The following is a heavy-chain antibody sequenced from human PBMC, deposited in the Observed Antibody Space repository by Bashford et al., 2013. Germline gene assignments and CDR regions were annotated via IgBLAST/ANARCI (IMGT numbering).Heavy chain of an antibody. CDR1: GGSFSGYY. V-gene: IGHV4-34*01. CDR2: INHSGST. CDR3: ARGSREGYSSRKDYFDY. D-gene: IGHD6-13*01. J-gene: IGHJ4*02. Sequence: SETLSLTCAVYGGSFSGYYWSWIRQPPREGGVEWIGEINHSGSTNYNPSLKSRVTISVDTSKNQFSLKLSSVTAADTAVYYCARGSREGYSSRKDYFDYWGRGNPWSPSPQ.